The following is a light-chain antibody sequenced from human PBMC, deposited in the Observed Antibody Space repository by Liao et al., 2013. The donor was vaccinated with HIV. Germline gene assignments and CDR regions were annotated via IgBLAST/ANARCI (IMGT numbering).Light chain of an antibody. V-gene: IGLV3-1*01. CDR1: KLDNKY. CDR3: QAFDNSAGWV. CDR2: QDV. Sequence: SYELTQAPSVSVPPGQTASITCSGDKLDNKYTCWYQQKPGQSPVVVIYQDVKRPSGIPERFSASNSGDTATLTISGTQALDEADYYCQAFDNSAGWVFGGGTKLAVL. J-gene: IGLJ3*02.